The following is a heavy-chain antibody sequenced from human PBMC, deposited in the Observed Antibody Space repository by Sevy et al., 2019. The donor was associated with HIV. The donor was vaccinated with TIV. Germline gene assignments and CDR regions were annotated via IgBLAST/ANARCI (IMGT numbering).Heavy chain of an antibody. CDR2: LSYGGGGK. D-gene: IGHD1-26*01. Sequence: QLEGSLRLSCAASGFTFSKYCMSWVRHPPGKGLEWVSTLSYGGGGKNYADSVKGRFTISRDNSKSSVYQQLNNLRPVDTAVYYCAREGSTKRHDYWGQGTLVTVSS. CDR3: AREGSTKRHDY. CDR1: GFTFSKYC. J-gene: IGHJ4*02. V-gene: IGHV3-23*01.